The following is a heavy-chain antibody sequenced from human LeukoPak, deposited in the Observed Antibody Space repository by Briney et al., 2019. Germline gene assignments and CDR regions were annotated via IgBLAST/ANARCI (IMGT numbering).Heavy chain of an antibody. CDR2: IYYSGST. Sequence: SETLSVTCSVSGGSISRSSYYWGWIRQPPGKGLEWIGSIYYSGSTYYNPSLKSRVTISVDTSKNQFSLKLNSVTAADTAVYYCARSIEDIVVVVTTTDYYFYMDVWGKGTTVTVSS. CDR3: ARSIEDIVVVVTTTDYYFYMDV. J-gene: IGHJ6*03. CDR1: GGSISRSSYY. V-gene: IGHV4-39*01. D-gene: IGHD2-15*01.